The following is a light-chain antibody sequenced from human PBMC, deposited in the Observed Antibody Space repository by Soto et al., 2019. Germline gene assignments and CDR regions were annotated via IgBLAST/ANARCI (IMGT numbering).Light chain of an antibody. J-gene: IGLJ2*01. CDR1: SSDVGGYNY. CDR2: EVS. CDR3: TSYAGSNNFVV. Sequence: QLVLTQPPSASGSPGQSVTISCTGTSSDVGGYNYVSWYQQHPGKAPKLMIYEVSKRPSGVPDRFSGSKSGNTASLTVYGLQAEDEADYYCTSYAGSNNFVVFGGGTKVTVL. V-gene: IGLV2-8*01.